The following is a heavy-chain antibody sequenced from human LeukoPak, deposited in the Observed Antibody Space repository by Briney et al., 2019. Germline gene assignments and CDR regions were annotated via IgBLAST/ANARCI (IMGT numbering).Heavy chain of an antibody. CDR3: ARALGYYGSGRPPDY. J-gene: IGHJ4*02. CDR1: GGSISSSNW. Sequence: PSGTLSFTCAVSGGSISSSNWWSWVSQPPGNWLEWIGEIYHSGSTNYNPSLKSRVTISVDKSKNQFSLKLSSVTAADTAVYYCARALGYYGSGRPPDYWGQGTLVTVSS. V-gene: IGHV4-4*02. D-gene: IGHD3-10*01. CDR2: IYHSGST.